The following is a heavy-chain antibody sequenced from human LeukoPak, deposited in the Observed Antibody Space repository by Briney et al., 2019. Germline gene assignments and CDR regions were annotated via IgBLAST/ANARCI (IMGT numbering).Heavy chain of an antibody. CDR1: GGSISSGDYY. CDR2: IYYSGST. CDR3: ARLTVVPAAIGA. Sequence: PSETLSLTCTVSGGSISSGDYYWSSIRQPPGKGLVWIGYIYYSGSTHYNPSLKSRVTISVDTSKNQFSLKLSSVTAAGTAVYYCARLTVVPAAIGAWGQGTLVTVSS. V-gene: IGHV4-30-4*08. D-gene: IGHD2-2*02. J-gene: IGHJ1*01.